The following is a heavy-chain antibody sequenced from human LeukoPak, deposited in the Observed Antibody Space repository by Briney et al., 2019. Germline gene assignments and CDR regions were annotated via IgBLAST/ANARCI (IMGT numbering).Heavy chain of an antibody. CDR2: INPKNGGA. Sequence: ASVKVSCKTSGYTFIGYYMHWVRQAPGQRLEWMGWINPKNGGANYQGRVTMTRDRSISTVYMELTRLTSDDTAVYYCARASFWESPINWFDPWGQGTLVTVSS. CDR3: ARASFWESPINWFDP. CDR1: GYTFIGYY. D-gene: IGHD3-16*01. J-gene: IGHJ5*02. V-gene: IGHV1-2*02.